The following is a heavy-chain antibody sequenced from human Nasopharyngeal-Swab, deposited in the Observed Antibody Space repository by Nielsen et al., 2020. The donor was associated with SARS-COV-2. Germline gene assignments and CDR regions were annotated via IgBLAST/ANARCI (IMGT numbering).Heavy chain of an antibody. CDR3: ARGRRERAPRYYYYGMDV. D-gene: IGHD1-1*01. Sequence: GSLRLSCAAYGGAFGGFYWSWIRQSPGEGLEWFGELNPSGGTDYNPSLKSRVSMSVDTTKNQVFLNLKAVTAADTGLYYCARGRRERAPRYYYYGMDVWGQGTTVSVS. V-gene: IGHV4-34*01. CDR1: GGAFGGFY. CDR2: LNPSGGT. J-gene: IGHJ6*02.